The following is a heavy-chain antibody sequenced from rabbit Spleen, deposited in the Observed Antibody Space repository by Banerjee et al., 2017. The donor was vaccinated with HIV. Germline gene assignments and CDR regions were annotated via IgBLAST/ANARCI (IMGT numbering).Heavy chain of an antibody. CDR2: IKTTNAIT. Sequence: QSLEESGGDLVKPGASLTLTCKASGFDFSSGSWMCWVRQAPGKGLEWIGCIKTTNAITYYASWAKGRFTISKTSSTTVTLQMTSLTAADTATYFCARDSDGIGGYQFSLWGPGTLVTVS. V-gene: IGHV1S40*01. D-gene: IGHD1-1*01. CDR3: ARDSDGIGGYQFSL. J-gene: IGHJ6*01. CDR1: GFDFSSGSW.